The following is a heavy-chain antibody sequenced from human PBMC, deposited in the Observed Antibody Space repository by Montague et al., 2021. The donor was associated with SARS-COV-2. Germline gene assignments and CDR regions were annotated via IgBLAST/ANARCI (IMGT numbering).Heavy chain of an antibody. J-gene: IGHJ4*02. CDR2: IYHNGKT. Sequence: ETLSLTCNVSGDSITNTRYFWGWIRQPPGKALEWIGSIYHNGKTYYNPSHERRALLSIDTSKNQFSLRLSSVIASDTAVYYCAVELNYFFDYWGQGFLVSVSS. V-gene: IGHV4-39*01. D-gene: IGHD1-7*01. CDR3: AVELNYFFDY. CDR1: GDSITNTRYF.